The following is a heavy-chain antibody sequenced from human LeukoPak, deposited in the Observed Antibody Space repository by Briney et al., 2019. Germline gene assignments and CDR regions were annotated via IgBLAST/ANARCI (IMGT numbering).Heavy chain of an antibody. CDR1: GFTVSSNY. CDR2: IYSGGST. CDR3: ARVVRYSREDY. Sequence: GGSLRLSCAASGFTVSSNYMSWVRQAPGKGLEWVSVIYSGGSTYYADSVKGRFTISRDNSKNTLYLQMNSLRAEDTAVYYCARVVRYSREDYWGQGTLVTVSS. D-gene: IGHD3-9*01. J-gene: IGHJ4*02. V-gene: IGHV3-66*01.